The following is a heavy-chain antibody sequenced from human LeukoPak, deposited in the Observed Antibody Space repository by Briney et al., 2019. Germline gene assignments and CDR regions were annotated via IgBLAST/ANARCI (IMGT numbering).Heavy chain of an antibody. Sequence: GRSLRLSCAASGFAFNTYAMHWVRQAPGQGLEWVALIWHDGSHKFYSKSVRGQFTISRDNSKNTVSLQMNNLRPEDTAVYYCAREIVGSGSYPDFWGQGTLVTVSS. CDR1: GFAFNTYA. V-gene: IGHV3-33*01. CDR3: AREIVGSGSYPDF. CDR2: IWHDGSHK. D-gene: IGHD3-10*01. J-gene: IGHJ4*02.